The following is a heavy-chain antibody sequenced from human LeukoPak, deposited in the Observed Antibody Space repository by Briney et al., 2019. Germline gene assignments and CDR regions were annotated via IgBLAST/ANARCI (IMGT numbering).Heavy chain of an antibody. CDR1: GFTFSSYA. CDR3: ARGGLAAAGNWFDP. Sequence: GGSLRLSCAAPGFTFSSYAMHWVRQAPGKGLEWVAVISYDGSNKYYADSVKGRFTISRDNSKNTLYLQMNSLRAEDTAVYYCARGGLAAAGNWFDPWGQGTLVTVSS. V-gene: IGHV3-30-3*01. D-gene: IGHD6-13*01. CDR2: ISYDGSNK. J-gene: IGHJ5*02.